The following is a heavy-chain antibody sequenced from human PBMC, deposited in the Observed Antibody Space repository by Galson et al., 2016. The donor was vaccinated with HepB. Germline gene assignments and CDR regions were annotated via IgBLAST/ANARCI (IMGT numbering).Heavy chain of an antibody. V-gene: IGHV4-59*01. Sequence: ETLSLTCSVSGGSITGYRWSWIRQPPGKGLEWIGYIYGSGNTNYNPSLKGRVTLSLDTSKNQFSLKLSSVTAADTAVYYCARSGTYYIFDFWGQGTLVTVSS. CDR3: ARSGTYYIFDF. J-gene: IGHJ4*02. CDR2: IYGSGNT. CDR1: GGSITGYR. D-gene: IGHD3-22*01.